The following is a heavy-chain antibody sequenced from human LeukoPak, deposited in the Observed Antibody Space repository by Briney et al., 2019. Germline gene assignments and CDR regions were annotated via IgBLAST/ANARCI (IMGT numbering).Heavy chain of an antibody. J-gene: IGHJ4*02. Sequence: ASVKVSCKASGYTFAGYYMHWVRQAPGQGLEWMGWINPKIGGTNYAQKFQGRVTMTRDSSISTAYMELSRLRSDDTAVYYCAREIGSGSFLDNWGQGTLVTVSS. CDR3: AREIGSGSFLDN. CDR1: GYTFAGYY. D-gene: IGHD3-10*01. CDR2: INPKIGGT. V-gene: IGHV1-2*02.